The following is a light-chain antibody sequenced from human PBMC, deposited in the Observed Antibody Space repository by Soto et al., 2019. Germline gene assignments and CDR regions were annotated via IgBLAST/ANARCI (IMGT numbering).Light chain of an antibody. V-gene: IGKV4-1*01. CDR1: QSVLFTSNNKSY. J-gene: IGKJ5*01. CDR2: WAS. CDR3: QQYYRSPIT. Sequence: DIVMTQSPDSLAVSLGERATINCKSSQSVLFTSNNKSYLGWYQQKVGQPPKLLIYWASTRESGVPDRFSGGGSGTDFTLTISSLQAEDAAVYYCQQYYRSPITFGQGTRLEIK.